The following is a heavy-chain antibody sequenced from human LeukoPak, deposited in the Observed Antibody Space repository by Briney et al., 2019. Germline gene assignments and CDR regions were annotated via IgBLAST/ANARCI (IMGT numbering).Heavy chain of an antibody. CDR2: ISSSGNII. CDR1: GFTFSDYY. Sequence: GGSLRLSCAASGFTFSDYYMSWIRQAPGKGLEWVSYISSSGNIIYSADSVKGRFTISRDNAKNSLYLQINSLRAEDTAVYYCARATAADTAMIYFVYWGQGTLVTVSS. D-gene: IGHD5-18*01. V-gene: IGHV3-11*01. J-gene: IGHJ4*02. CDR3: ARATAADTAMIYFVY.